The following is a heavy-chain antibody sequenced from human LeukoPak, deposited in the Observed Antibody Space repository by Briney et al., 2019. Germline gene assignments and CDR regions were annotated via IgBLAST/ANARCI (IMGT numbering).Heavy chain of an antibody. CDR3: ARDRSAGWFGDLANWFDP. CDR1: GFTFSSYS. CDR2: ISSSSSTI. J-gene: IGHJ5*02. Sequence: GGSLRLSCAASGFTFSSYSMNWVRQAPGKGLEWVSYISSSSSTIYYADSVKGRFTISRDNAKNSLYLQMNSLRAEDTAVYYCARDRSAGWFGDLANWFDPWGQGTLVTVSS. D-gene: IGHD3-10*01. V-gene: IGHV3-48*04.